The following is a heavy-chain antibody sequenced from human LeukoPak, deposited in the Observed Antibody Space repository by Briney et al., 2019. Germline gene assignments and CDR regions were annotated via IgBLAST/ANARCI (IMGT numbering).Heavy chain of an antibody. J-gene: IGHJ1*01. Sequence: QPGGSLRLSCADSGFAFSSYAMSWVRHAPGKGLEWVSAISGSGGSTYYADSVKGRFTISRDNSKNTLYLQMNSLRAEDTAVYYCAKDTVVGYCTDGVCYNLKGYFQHWGQGTLVTVSS. CDR2: ISGSGGST. V-gene: IGHV3-23*01. CDR1: GFAFSSYA. CDR3: AKDTVVGYCTDGVCYNLKGYFQH. D-gene: IGHD2-8*01.